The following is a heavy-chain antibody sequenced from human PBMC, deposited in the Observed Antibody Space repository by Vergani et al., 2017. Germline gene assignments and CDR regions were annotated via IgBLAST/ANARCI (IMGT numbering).Heavy chain of an antibody. CDR1: GGSISSGGYS. J-gene: IGHJ5*02. V-gene: IGHV4-30-2*01. Sequence: QLQLQESGSGLVKPSQTLSLTCAVSGGSISSGGYSWSWIRQPPGKGLEWIGYIYHSGSTYYNPSLKSRVTISVDRSKNQFSLKLSSVTAADTAVYYCAREVDSNLDNWFDPWGQGTLVTVSS. CDR2: IYHSGST. CDR3: AREVDSNLDNWFDP. D-gene: IGHD4-11*01.